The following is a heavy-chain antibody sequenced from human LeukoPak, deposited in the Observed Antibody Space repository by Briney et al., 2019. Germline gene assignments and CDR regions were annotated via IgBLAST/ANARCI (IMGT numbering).Heavy chain of an antibody. Sequence: ASVKVSCKASGYTFTSYGISWVRQAPGQGLEWMGWISAYNGNTNYAQKLQGRVTITRDTSASTAYMELSSLRSEDTAVYYCARDGYYDSSGYSCFDYWGQGTLVTVSS. CDR1: GYTFTSYG. V-gene: IGHV1-18*01. CDR2: ISAYNGNT. D-gene: IGHD3-22*01. J-gene: IGHJ4*02. CDR3: ARDGYYDSSGYSCFDY.